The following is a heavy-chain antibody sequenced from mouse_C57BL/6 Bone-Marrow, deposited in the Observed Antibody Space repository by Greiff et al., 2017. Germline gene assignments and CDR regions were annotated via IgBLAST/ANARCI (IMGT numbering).Heavy chain of an antibody. Sequence: EVQGVESGGGLVKPGGSLKLSCAASGFTFSDYGMHWVRQAPEKGLEWVAYISSGSSTIYYADTVKGRFTFTRDNAKNTMFLQMTSLRSEDTTMYYCARGILPDAMDYWGQGTSVTVSS. CDR2: ISSGSSTI. D-gene: IGHD1-1*01. CDR3: ARGILPDAMDY. J-gene: IGHJ4*01. CDR1: GFTFSDYG. V-gene: IGHV5-17*01.